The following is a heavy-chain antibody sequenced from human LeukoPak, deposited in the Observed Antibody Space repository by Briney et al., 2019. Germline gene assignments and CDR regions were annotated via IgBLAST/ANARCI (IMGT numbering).Heavy chain of an antibody. D-gene: IGHD3-10*01. J-gene: IGHJ4*02. V-gene: IGHV3-15*01. CDR3: AKDPVLTVRGLNDFDY. CDR2: IKSKTDGGTT. Sequence: GGSLRLSCAASGFTFSNAWMSWVRQAPGKGLEWVGRIKSKTDGGTTDYAAPVKGRFTVSRDDSKNTLYLQMNSLKTEDTAVYYCAKDPVLTVRGLNDFDYWGQGTLVTVSS. CDR1: GFTFSNAW.